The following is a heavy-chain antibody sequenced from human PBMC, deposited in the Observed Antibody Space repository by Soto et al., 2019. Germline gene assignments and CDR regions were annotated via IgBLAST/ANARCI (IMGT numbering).Heavy chain of an antibody. CDR2: IDPSDSYT. J-gene: IGHJ6*02. CDR1: GYSFTSYW. D-gene: IGHD3-22*01. V-gene: IGHV5-10-1*01. CDR3: ARHKRYYYDSSGYNYYGMDV. Sequence: PGESLKISCKGSGYSFTSYWISWVRRMPGKGLEWMGRIDPSDSYTNYSPSFQGHVTISADKSISTAYLQWSSLKASDTAMYYCARHKRYYYDSSGYNYYGMDVWGQGTTVTVSS.